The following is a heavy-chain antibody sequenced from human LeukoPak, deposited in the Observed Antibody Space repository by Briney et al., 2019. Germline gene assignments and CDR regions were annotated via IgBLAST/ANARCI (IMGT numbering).Heavy chain of an antibody. CDR3: ARVSLSGYCSGASCYFDY. CDR1: GDSIRNHY. Sequence: SETLSLTCTVSGDSIRNHYWSWIRQPPGKGLECIGDIHYSGSTNYNPSVKSRVTISVDTPKNQFSLKLNSVTAADTAVYFCARVSLSGYCSGASCYFDYWGHGTLVTVSS. J-gene: IGHJ4*01. CDR2: IHYSGST. V-gene: IGHV4-59*11. D-gene: IGHD2-15*01.